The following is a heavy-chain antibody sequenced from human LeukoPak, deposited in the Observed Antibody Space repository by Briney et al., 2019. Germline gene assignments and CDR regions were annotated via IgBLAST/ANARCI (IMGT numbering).Heavy chain of an antibody. CDR2: ISSSSSYI. Sequence: GGSLRLSCAASGFTFSSYSMNWVRQAPGKGLEWVSSISSSSSYIYYADSVKGRFTISRDNAKNSLYLQMNSLRAEDTAVYYCARDLKAYQLPIDYWGQGTLVNVSS. D-gene: IGHD2-2*01. CDR1: GFTFSSYS. V-gene: IGHV3-21*01. CDR3: ARDLKAYQLPIDY. J-gene: IGHJ4*02.